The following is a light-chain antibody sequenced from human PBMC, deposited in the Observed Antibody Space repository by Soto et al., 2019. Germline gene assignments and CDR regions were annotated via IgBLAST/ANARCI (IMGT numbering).Light chain of an antibody. CDR3: SSYTSSYTPL. Sequence: QSALTQPASVSGSPGQSITISCTGTSSDVGGYDHVSWYQQHPGKAPKLIIYEVSNRPSGLSDRFSGSKSGNTASLTISGLQAEDEADYYCSSYTSSYTPLFGGGTKLTVL. V-gene: IGLV2-14*01. J-gene: IGLJ3*02. CDR1: SSDVGGYDH. CDR2: EVS.